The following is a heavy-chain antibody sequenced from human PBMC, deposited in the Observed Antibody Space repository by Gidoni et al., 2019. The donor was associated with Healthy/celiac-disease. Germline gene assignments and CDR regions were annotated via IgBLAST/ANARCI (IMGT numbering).Heavy chain of an antibody. CDR1: GFTFSSYA. J-gene: IGHJ4*02. Sequence: QVQLVESGGGVVQPGRSLRLSCAASGFTFSSYAMHWVRQAPGKGLEWVAVISYDGSNKYYADSVKGRFTISRDNSKNTLYLQMNSLRAEDTAVYYCARDAYDSSYWGQGTLVTVSS. CDR3: ARDAYDSSY. CDR2: ISYDGSNK. D-gene: IGHD3-22*01. V-gene: IGHV3-30-3*01.